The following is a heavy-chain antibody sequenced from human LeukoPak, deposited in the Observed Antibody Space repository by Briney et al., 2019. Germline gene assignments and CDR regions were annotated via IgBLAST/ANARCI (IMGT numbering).Heavy chain of an antibody. V-gene: IGHV3-15*01. J-gene: IGHJ5*02. CDR1: GISFSNAW. CDR2: IKRTTDSGTT. CDR3: DTTPGTYPNP. D-gene: IGHD1-1*01. Sequence: GGSLRLSCVASGISFSNAWMSWVRQAPEKGLEWAGRIKRTTDSGTTDYAAPVKGRFTISRDDSKSTMYLQMSSLKTEDSAVYYGDTTPGTYPNPGGRGPLPTVSS.